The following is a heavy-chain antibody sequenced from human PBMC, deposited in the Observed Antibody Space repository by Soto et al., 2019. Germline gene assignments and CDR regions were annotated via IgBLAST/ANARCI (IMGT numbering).Heavy chain of an antibody. V-gene: IGHV3-66*01. CDR3: ARDAGDILTGFYFDY. D-gene: IGHD3-9*01. CDR2: IYTGGST. J-gene: IGHJ4*02. Sequence: GGSLRLSCTASGFTVSSNYMSWVRQAPGKGLEWVSIIYTGGSTYYADSVKGRFTISRDNSKNMLYLQMNSLRAEDTAVYYCARDAGDILTGFYFDYWGQGTLVTVSS. CDR1: GFTVSSNY.